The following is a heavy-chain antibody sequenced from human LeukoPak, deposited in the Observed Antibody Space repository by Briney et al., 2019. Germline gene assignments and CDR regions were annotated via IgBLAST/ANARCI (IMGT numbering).Heavy chain of an antibody. V-gene: IGHV3-48*03. Sequence: PGGSLRLSCAASGFTFSSYEMNWVRQAPGKGLEWVSYISSSGSTIYYADPVKGRFTISRDNAKNSLYLQMNSLRAEDTAVYYCARVGFGELSDWGQGTLVTVSS. D-gene: IGHD3-10*01. CDR2: ISSSGSTI. CDR3: ARVGFGELSD. CDR1: GFTFSSYE. J-gene: IGHJ4*02.